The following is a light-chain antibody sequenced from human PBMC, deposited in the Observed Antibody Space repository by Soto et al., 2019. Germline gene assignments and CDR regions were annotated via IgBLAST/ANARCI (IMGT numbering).Light chain of an antibody. CDR3: QQANSFPLT. CDR2: TAS. CDR1: QGISSY. Sequence: IRMTQSPSSLTRSTLARVTITCRASQGISSYLAWYQQKPGKAPKLLISTASSLQSGVPSRFSGSGSGTEFTLTISSLQPEDFATYYCQQANSFPLTVGGGSKV. V-gene: IGKV1D-12*01. J-gene: IGKJ4*01.